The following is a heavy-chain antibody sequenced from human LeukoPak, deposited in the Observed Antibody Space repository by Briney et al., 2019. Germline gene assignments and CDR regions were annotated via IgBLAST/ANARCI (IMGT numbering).Heavy chain of an antibody. CDR1: GLTFSRHG. CDR3: ARFTGGDSSGYYED. J-gene: IGHJ4*02. CDR2: IAYDGRIA. Sequence: GGSLRLSCAASGLTFSRHGMHWVRLAPGKGLEWVAFIAYDGRIANYADSVKGRFTISRDNSKNTVYLQMNSLRAEDTAVYCCARFTGGDSSGYYEDWGQGTLVTVSS. D-gene: IGHD3-22*01. V-gene: IGHV3-33*01.